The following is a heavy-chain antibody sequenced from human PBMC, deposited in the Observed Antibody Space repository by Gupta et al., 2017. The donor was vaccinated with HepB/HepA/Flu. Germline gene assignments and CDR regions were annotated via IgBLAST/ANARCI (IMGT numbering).Heavy chain of an antibody. D-gene: IGHD4-17*01. Sequence: QITLKESGPTLVKPPQTLTLTCTFSGFSLSTSGVGVGWIRQPPGKALEWLALIYWDDDKRYSPSLKSRLTITKDTSKNQVVLTMTNMDPVDTATYYCARTTADYGDYFSPFDYWGQGTLVTVSS. CDR2: IYWDDDK. CDR1: GFSLSTSGVG. V-gene: IGHV2-5*02. J-gene: IGHJ4*02. CDR3: ARTTADYGDYFSPFDY.